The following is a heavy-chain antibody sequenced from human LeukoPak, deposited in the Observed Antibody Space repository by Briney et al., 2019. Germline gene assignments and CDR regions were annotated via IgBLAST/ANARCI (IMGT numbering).Heavy chain of an antibody. J-gene: IGHJ4*02. CDR3: ARGPGTTGTLYY. V-gene: IGHV1-46*01. CDR1: GYTFTSYY. D-gene: IGHD1-1*01. Sequence: ASVKVSCKASGYTFTSYYMHWVRQAPGQGLEWMGIINPSGGSTSYAQKFQGRVTMTRDTSISTAYMELSRLRSDDTAVYYCARGPGTTGTLYYWGQGTLVTVSS. CDR2: INPSGGST.